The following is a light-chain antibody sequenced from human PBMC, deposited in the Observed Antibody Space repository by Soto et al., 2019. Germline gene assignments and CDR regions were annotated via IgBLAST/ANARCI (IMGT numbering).Light chain of an antibody. V-gene: IGLV2-14*01. J-gene: IGLJ3*02. CDR3: YSYTSRSTWV. CDR2: EVN. CDR1: SSDVGAYNY. Sequence: QSALTKPASVSGSPGQSIAISCTGTSSDVGAYNYVSWYQQYPGKAPKLLIYEVNNRPSGVSNRFSGSKSDNTASLTISGLQAEDEAHYYCYSYTSRSTWVFGGGTKLTVL.